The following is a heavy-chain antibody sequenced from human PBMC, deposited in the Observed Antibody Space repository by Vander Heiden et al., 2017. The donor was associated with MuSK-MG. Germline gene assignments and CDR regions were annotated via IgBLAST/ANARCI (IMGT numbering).Heavy chain of an antibody. CDR3: AKDMDYWYFDL. Sequence: EVQLLESGGGLVQPGGSLRLSCAASGFTFNTYAMSWVRQAPGKGLEWVSGIGGSGGSTFYADSVKGRFIISRDNSRNTLYLQMNSLRAEDTAVYFCAKDMDYWYFDLWGRGTLVTVSS. D-gene: IGHD2-2*03. CDR1: GFTFNTYA. J-gene: IGHJ2*01. CDR2: IGGSGGST. V-gene: IGHV3-23*01.